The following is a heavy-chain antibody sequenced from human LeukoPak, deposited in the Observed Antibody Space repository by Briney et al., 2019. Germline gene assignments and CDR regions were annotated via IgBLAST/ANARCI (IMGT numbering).Heavy chain of an antibody. D-gene: IGHD3-16*01. CDR1: GFTFSSYE. J-gene: IGHJ3*02. CDR3: ARDERGAFDI. Sequence: GGSLRLSCAASGFTFSSYEMNWVRQAPGKGLEWVSYISSSGRTIYYAGSVKGRFTISRDNAKNSLYLQMNSLRAEDTAAYYCARDERGAFDIWGQGTMVTVSS. CDR2: ISSSGRTI. V-gene: IGHV3-48*03.